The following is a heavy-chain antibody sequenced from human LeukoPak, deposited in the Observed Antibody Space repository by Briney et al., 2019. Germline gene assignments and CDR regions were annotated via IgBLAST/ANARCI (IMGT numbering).Heavy chain of an antibody. CDR1: GFTVSSNY. CDR3: ARGGHYFASGSYGYFDY. V-gene: IGHV3-53*01. CDR2: FYSGGST. J-gene: IGHJ4*02. Sequence: QPGGSLRLSCAASGFTVSSNYMTWVRQAPGKGLEWVSIFYSGGSTYYADSVKGRFTISRDISKNTLYLQMNSLRVEDTAVYYCARGGHYFASGSYGYFDYWGQGALVIVSS. D-gene: IGHD3-10*01.